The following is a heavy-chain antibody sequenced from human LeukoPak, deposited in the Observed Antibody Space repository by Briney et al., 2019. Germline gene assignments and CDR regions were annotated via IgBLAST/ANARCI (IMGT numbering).Heavy chain of an antibody. D-gene: IGHD3-22*01. Sequence: PSETLSLTCTVSGGSISSYYWSWIRQPPGKGLEWIGYIYYSGSTNYNPSLKSRVTISVDTSKNQFSLKLSSVTAADTAVYYCARARNYYDSSGFYYEGDAFDIWGQGTMVTVSS. V-gene: IGHV4-59*01. CDR3: ARARNYYDSSGFYYEGDAFDI. CDR2: IYYSGST. CDR1: GGSISSYY. J-gene: IGHJ3*02.